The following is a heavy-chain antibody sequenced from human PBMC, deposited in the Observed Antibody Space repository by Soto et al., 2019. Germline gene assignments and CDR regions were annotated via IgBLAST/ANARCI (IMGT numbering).Heavy chain of an antibody. D-gene: IGHD3-10*01. V-gene: IGHV4-39*01. J-gene: IGHJ4*02. Sequence: SETLSLTCTVSGGSIRSSNFYWGWIRQPPGKGPEWIGSIYYSGSTSYNPSLKSRVTISVDTSKNQFSLNVSSVTAADTAVHYCARVARYYGLGSYHYYFDYWGQGTLVTVSS. CDR2: IYYSGST. CDR3: ARVARYYGLGSYHYYFDY. CDR1: GGSIRSSNFY.